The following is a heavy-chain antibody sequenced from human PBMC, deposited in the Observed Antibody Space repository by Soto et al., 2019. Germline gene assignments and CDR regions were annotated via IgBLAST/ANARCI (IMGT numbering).Heavy chain of an antibody. CDR3: ARAGGWFDP. CDR1: GYTFTRNA. J-gene: IGHJ5*02. CDR2: IDAGNGNT. V-gene: IGHV1-3*01. Sequence: ASVKVSCKASGYTFTRNAIHWVRQAPGQRLEWIGKIDAGNGNTKYSQKFQGRVTITRDTSASAAYMELRSLRSDDTAVYYCARAGGWFDPWGQGTLVTVSS. D-gene: IGHD2-8*02.